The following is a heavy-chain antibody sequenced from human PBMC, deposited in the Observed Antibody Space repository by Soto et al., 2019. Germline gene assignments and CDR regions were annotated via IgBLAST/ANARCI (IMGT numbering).Heavy chain of an antibody. CDR1: GFTFSNAW. J-gene: IGHJ4*02. CDR2: IKSKTDGGTT. D-gene: IGHD2-15*01. Sequence: PVGSLRLPCAASGFTFSNAWMSWVRQAPGKGLEWVGRIKSKTDGGTTDYAAPVKGRFTISRDDSKNTLYLQMNSLKTEDTAVYYCTTPSLYSFYYFDYWGQGTLVTVSS. V-gene: IGHV3-15*01. CDR3: TTPSLYSFYYFDY.